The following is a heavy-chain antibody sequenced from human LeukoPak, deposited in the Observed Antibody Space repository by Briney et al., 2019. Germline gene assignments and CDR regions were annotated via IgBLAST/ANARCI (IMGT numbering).Heavy chain of an antibody. CDR1: GFSFSSYG. Sequence: GRSLRLSCAASGFSFSSYGRHWVRQAPGKGLEWVAVIWYDGTNKYYADSVKGRFTISRDNSKNTLYLQMNSLRAEDTAVYYCARDQRGFSYSTYYFDYWGQGTLVTVSS. J-gene: IGHJ4*02. V-gene: IGHV3-33*01. CDR2: IWYDGTNK. CDR3: ARDQRGFSYSTYYFDY. D-gene: IGHD5-18*01.